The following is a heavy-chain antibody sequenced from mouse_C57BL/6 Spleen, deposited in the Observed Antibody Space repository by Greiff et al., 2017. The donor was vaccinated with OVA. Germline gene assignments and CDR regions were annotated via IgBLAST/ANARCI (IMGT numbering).Heavy chain of an antibody. Sequence: EVQLVESGGGLVKPGGSLKLSCAASGFTFSDYGMHWVRQAPEKGLEWVAYISSGSSTIYYAVNVKGRFTISRDNATNTLFLQMTSLRSEDTAMYYCARRRYGNPYYFDYWGQGTTLTVSS. CDR1: GFTFSDYG. V-gene: IGHV5-17*01. D-gene: IGHD2-10*02. J-gene: IGHJ2*01. CDR3: ARRRYGNPYYFDY. CDR2: ISSGSSTI.